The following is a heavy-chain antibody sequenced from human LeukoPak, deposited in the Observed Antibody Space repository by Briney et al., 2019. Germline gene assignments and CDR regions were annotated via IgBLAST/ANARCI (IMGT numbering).Heavy chain of an antibody. V-gene: IGHV4-39*01. J-gene: IGHJ4*02. CDR3: ARQTGSGLFILP. D-gene: IGHD3/OR15-3a*01. CDR2: IYYSGNT. Sequence: SESRSPTCTVSEGSVWGSKSYWGWSRQPTRKGLEWIGSIYYSGNTYYNASLKSQVSISIDTSKNQFSLRLNSVTAADTAVYYCARQTGSGLFILPGGQGTLVTVSS. CDR1: EGSVWGSKSY.